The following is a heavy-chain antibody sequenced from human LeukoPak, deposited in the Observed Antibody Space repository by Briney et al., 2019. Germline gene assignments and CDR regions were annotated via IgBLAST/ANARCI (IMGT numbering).Heavy chain of an antibody. J-gene: IGHJ4*02. CDR2: ISGSGGST. V-gene: IGHV3-23*01. D-gene: IGHD2-15*01. CDR3: AKPEVYKLLPRGRSDFDY. CDR1: GFTFSSYA. Sequence: GGSLRLSCAASGFTFSSYAMSWVRQALGKGLEWVSAISGSGGSTYYADSVKGRFTISRDNAKNTLYLQMNSLRAEDTAVYDCAKPEVYKLLPRGRSDFDYWGQGTLVTVSS.